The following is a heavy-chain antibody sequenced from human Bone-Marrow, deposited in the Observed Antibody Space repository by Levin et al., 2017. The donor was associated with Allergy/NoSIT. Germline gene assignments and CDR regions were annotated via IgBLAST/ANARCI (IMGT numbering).Heavy chain of an antibody. CDR2: IYYNGRS. CDR1: GASISSGDYY. J-gene: IGHJ4*02. CDR3: ARLHYDSGSYFDY. Sequence: SETLSLTCTVSGASISSGDYYWAWIRQSPGKGLEWIASIYYNGRSYYNPSLKSRVSISVDTSKKQFSLTLTSMTAADTAAYYCARLHYDSGSYFDYWGPGTLVTVSS. D-gene: IGHD3-10*01. V-gene: IGHV4-39*07.